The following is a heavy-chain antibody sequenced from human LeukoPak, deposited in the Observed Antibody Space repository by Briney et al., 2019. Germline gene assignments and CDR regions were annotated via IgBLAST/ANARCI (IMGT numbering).Heavy chain of an antibody. D-gene: IGHD3-10*01. CDR2: IYYSGST. V-gene: IGHV4-39*01. CDR1: GGSISSSSYY. CDR3: ARSRLDTMVRGVIIRGSYYYYYMDV. J-gene: IGHJ6*03. Sequence: SETLSLTCTVSGGSISSSSYYWGWLRQPPGKGLEWIGSIYYSGSTYYNPSLKSRVTISVDTSKNQFSLKLSSVTAADTAVYYCARSRLDTMVRGVIIRGSYYYYYMDVWGKGTTVTISS.